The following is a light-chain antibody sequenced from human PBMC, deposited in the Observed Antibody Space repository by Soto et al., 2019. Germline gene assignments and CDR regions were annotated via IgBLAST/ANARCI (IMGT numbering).Light chain of an antibody. CDR2: LNSDGSH. J-gene: IGLJ2*01. Sequence: QSVLTQSPSASASLGASVKLTCTLSSGHISYAVAWHQQQPEKGPRYLLKLNSDGSHTKGDGIPDRFSGSSSGAERYLTISSLQSEDEADYYCQTWDTGSVLFGGGTQLTVL. V-gene: IGLV4-69*01. CDR1: SGHISYA. CDR3: QTWDTGSVL.